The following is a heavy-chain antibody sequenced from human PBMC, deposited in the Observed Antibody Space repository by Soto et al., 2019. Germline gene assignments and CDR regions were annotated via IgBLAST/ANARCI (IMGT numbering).Heavy chain of an antibody. V-gene: IGHV4-61*01. CDR2: IYYSGST. D-gene: IGHD2-2*01. Sequence: PSETLSLTCTVSGGSVSSGSYYWSWIRQPPGKGLEWFGYIYYSGSTNYNPSLKSRVTISVDTSKNQFSLKLSSVTAADTAVYYCARDIVLVPAAMSVYYYYGMDVWGQGTTVTVSS. CDR3: ARDIVLVPAAMSVYYYYGMDV. CDR1: GGSVSSGSYY. J-gene: IGHJ6*02.